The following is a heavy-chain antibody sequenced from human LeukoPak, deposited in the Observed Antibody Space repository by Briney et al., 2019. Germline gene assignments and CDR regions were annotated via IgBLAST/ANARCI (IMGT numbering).Heavy chain of an antibody. CDR1: GYTFTSYY. Sequence: ASVKVSCKASGYTFTSYYMHWVRQAPGQGLEWMGIINPSGGSTSYAQKFQGRVTMTRDMSTSTVYMELSSLRSEDTAVYYCARGGYSGYDYPVSAFDIWGQGTMVTVSS. J-gene: IGHJ3*02. CDR2: INPSGGST. D-gene: IGHD5-12*01. V-gene: IGHV1-46*01. CDR3: ARGGYSGYDYPVSAFDI.